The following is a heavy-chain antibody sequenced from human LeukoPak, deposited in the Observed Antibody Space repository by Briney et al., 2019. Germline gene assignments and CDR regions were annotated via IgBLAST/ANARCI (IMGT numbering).Heavy chain of an antibody. J-gene: IGHJ4*02. V-gene: IGHV3-33*01. CDR1: GYTFSSYG. CDR3: ARDGGIGLDY. Sequence: GGSLRLSCVASGYTFSSYGMHWVRQAPGKGLQRVAVIWYDESKKYYTDSVKGRFTISRDVSKNTLYLQMNSLRAEDSAMYYCARDGGIGLDYWGQGTLVTASS. D-gene: IGHD2-21*01. CDR2: IWYDESKK.